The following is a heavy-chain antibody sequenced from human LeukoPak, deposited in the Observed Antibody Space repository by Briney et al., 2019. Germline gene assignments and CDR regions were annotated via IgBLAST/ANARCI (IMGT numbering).Heavy chain of an antibody. Sequence: ASVKVSCKASGGTFSSYTISWVRQAPGQGLEWMGGIIPIFGTANYAQKFQGRVTITTDESTSTAYMELSSLRSEDTAVYYCASSPVQSGYYDILTGYYRSWGQGTLVTVSS. D-gene: IGHD3-9*01. CDR1: GGTFSSYT. CDR3: ASSPVQSGYYDILTGYYRS. CDR2: IIPIFGTA. V-gene: IGHV1-69*05. J-gene: IGHJ5*02.